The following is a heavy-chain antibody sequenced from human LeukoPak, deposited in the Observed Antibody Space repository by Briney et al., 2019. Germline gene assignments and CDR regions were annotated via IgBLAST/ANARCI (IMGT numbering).Heavy chain of an antibody. CDR1: GFTFDDYA. D-gene: IGHD6-19*01. CDR2: IGGSSSSI. V-gene: IGHV3-21*01. CDR3: AREVAEAFDY. Sequence: GGSLRLSCAASGFTFDDYAMNWVRQAPGKGLEWVSSIGGSSSSIYYADSVKGRFTISRDNAKNSLYLQMNSLRAEDTAVYYCAREVAEAFDYWGQGTLVTVSS. J-gene: IGHJ4*02.